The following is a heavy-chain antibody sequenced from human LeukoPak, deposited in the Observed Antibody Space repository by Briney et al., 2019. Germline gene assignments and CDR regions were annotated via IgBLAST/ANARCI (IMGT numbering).Heavy chain of an antibody. V-gene: IGHV3-11*01. D-gene: IGHD4-11*01. CDR2: ISSSGSTT. J-gene: IGHJ3*02. CDR1: GFTFSDYH. Sequence: KTGGSLRLSCVASGFTFSDYHMSWIRQAPGKGLEWLSYISSSGSTTYYADSVKGRFTISRDNVKNSLYLQMNSLRAEDTAVYYCARERDLQLYDAFDIWGQGTMVTVSS. CDR3: ARERDLQLYDAFDI.